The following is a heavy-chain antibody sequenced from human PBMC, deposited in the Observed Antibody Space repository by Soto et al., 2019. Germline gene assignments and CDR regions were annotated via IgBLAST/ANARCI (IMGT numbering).Heavy chain of an antibody. D-gene: IGHD3-3*01. V-gene: IGHV3-23*01. CDR1: GFTFSSYA. CDR2: ISGSGGST. CDR3: AKDGWSGYLYYYGMDV. Sequence: GSLRLSCAASGFTFSSYAMSWVRQAPGKGLEWVSAISGSGGSTYYADSVKGRFTISRDNSKNTLYLQMNSLRAEDTAVYYCAKDGWSGYLYYYGMDVWGQGTTVTVSS. J-gene: IGHJ6*02.